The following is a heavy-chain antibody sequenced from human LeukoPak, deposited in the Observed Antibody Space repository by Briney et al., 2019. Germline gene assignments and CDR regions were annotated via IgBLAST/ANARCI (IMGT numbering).Heavy chain of an antibody. CDR3: GSSVSAPY. D-gene: IGHD2-21*02. CDR2: INSDGSRT. V-gene: IGHV3-74*01. Sequence: GGSLRLSCAASGFTFSPYSMNWVRQAPGKRLVWVSRINSDGSRTSYADSVKGRFTISRDNAKNTLYLQMNSLRAEDTAVYYCGSSVSAPYWGQGTLVTVSS. CDR1: GFTFSPYS. J-gene: IGHJ4*02.